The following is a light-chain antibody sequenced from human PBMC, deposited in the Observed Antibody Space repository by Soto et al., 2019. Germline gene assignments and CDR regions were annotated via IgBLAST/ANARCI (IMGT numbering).Light chain of an antibody. V-gene: IGKV1-9*01. Sequence: DIHLTQSPSFLSASVGDRVTITCRASQDIGNSLAWYQQKPGKAPKLLIFAAATLQSGVPSRFSGSGSGTEFTLTISSLQPEDFATFYCQQLKSYPRTFGQGTKVEIK. CDR3: QQLKSYPRT. J-gene: IGKJ1*01. CDR2: AAA. CDR1: QDIGNS.